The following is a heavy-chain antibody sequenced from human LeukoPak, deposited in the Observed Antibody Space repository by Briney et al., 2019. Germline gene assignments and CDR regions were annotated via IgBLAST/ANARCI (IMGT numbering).Heavy chain of an antibody. Sequence: ASVKVSCKASGNTFTSYYIHWVRQAPGQGLEWMGIIKPSAGTTSYAQKFQGRVTMTRDMSTSTVYMELSSLRSEDTAVYYCARDGATYYYEGWGQGTLVTVSS. V-gene: IGHV1-46*01. CDR2: IKPSAGTT. J-gene: IGHJ4*02. CDR1: GNTFTSYY. D-gene: IGHD3-22*01. CDR3: ARDGATYYYEG.